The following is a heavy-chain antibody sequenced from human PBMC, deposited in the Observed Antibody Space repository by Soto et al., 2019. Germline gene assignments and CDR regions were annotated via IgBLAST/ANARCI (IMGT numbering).Heavy chain of an antibody. CDR3: VKEREMATIPFDY. CDR2: ISHDGSDT. Sequence: QVQLVESGGGVVQPGRSLRLSCAASGFTFSSCGMHWVRQAPDKGLEWGAVISHDGSDTYYADSVKGRFTISRDNSKNTLYLQVHSLRAEDTAVYYCVKEREMATIPFDYWGQGTLVTVSS. CDR1: GFTFSSCG. V-gene: IGHV3-30*18. J-gene: IGHJ4*02. D-gene: IGHD5-12*01.